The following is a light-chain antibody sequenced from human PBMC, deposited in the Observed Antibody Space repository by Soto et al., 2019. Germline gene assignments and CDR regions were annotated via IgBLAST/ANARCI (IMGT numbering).Light chain of an antibody. CDR2: EAS. V-gene: IGKV3-11*01. J-gene: IGKJ1*01. CDR1: QSVGNN. CDR3: QQYYSTPPT. Sequence: EIVLTQSPATLSLSPGERATLSCRASQSVGNNLAWYQQKPGQAPGLLIYEASTRATGIPARFSGSGSGTDFTLTISSLEPEDFAVYYCQQYYSTPPTFGQGTKVEIK.